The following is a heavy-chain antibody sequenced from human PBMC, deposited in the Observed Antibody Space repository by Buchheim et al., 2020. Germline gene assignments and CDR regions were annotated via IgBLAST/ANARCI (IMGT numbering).Heavy chain of an antibody. J-gene: IGHJ4*02. D-gene: IGHD3-22*01. Sequence: QAQLVESGGGVVQPGRSLRLSCADSGFTFSSYAMHWVRQAPGKGLEWVAVISYDGSNKYYADSVKGRFTISRDNSKNTLYLQMNSLRAEDTAVYYCARDLFGYYYDSSGYYPGDYWGQGTL. CDR2: ISYDGSNK. V-gene: IGHV3-30-3*01. CDR3: ARDLFGYYYDSSGYYPGDY. CDR1: GFTFSSYA.